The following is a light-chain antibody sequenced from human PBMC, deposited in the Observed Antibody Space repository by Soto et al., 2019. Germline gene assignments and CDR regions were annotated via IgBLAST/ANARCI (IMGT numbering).Light chain of an antibody. CDR3: AAWDDTLSAYV. V-gene: IGLV1-47*01. CDR1: SSNIGSNY. CDR2: RTY. Sequence: HSVLTQPPSASGTPGQRVTISCSGSSSNIGSNYVYWHQQLPGTAPKLLIYRTYQRPSGVPDRFSGSKSGTSASLAISGLRSEDEADYYCAAWDDTLSAYVFGVGTKLTVL. J-gene: IGLJ2*01.